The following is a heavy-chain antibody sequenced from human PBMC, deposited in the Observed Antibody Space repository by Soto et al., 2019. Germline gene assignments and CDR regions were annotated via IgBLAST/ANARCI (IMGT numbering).Heavy chain of an antibody. J-gene: IGHJ4*02. CDR3: VTGEYDSISYKPPEFDC. CDR2: YVAEEAET. V-gene: IGHV1-24*01. CDR1: GHPISELS. Sequence: ASVKVSCKVSGHPISELSMHWVRQAPGKGLEWMGGYVAEEAETVYAQKFQGRVTMTEDTSADTAYLELSSLRSEDTAVYYCVTGEYDSISYKPPEFDCWGQGALVTVSS. D-gene: IGHD3-22*01.